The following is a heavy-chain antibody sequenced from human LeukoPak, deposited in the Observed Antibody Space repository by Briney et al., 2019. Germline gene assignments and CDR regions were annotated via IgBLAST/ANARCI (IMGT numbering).Heavy chain of an antibody. CDR2: ISYDGSNE. V-gene: IGHV3-30*03. J-gene: IGHJ4*02. CDR3: ARDIHRNYDSSGYFPY. Sequence: GGSLRLSCAASGFTFSSYGMHWVRQAPGKGLEWVAVISYDGSNEYYADSVKGRFTISRDSSKNTLYLQMNSLGDEDTAVYYCARDIHRNYDSSGYFPYWGQGTLVTVSS. D-gene: IGHD3-22*01. CDR1: GFTFSSYG.